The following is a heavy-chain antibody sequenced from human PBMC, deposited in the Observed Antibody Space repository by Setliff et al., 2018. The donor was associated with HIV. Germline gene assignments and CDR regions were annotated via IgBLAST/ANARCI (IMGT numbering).Heavy chain of an antibody. Sequence: GASVKVSCKTSGYIFTAYYIHWVRQAPGQGLEWMGWINSNNGGTKYAQNFQGRVTMTRDTSITTAYMELSSLISDDTAVYYCAGEERYYDGKGALDYWGQGMLVTVSS. V-gene: IGHV1-2*02. CDR1: GYIFTAYY. CDR2: INSNNGGT. D-gene: IGHD3-22*01. CDR3: AGEERYYDGKGALDY. J-gene: IGHJ4*02.